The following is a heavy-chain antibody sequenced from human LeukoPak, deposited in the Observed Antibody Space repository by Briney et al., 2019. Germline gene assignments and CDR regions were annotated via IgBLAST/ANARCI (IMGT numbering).Heavy chain of an antibody. D-gene: IGHD5-12*01. J-gene: IGHJ3*02. CDR3: ARRGPTRAFDI. CDR1: GYSISSGYY. V-gene: IGHV4-38-2*02. CDR2: IYYSGST. Sequence: PSETLSLTCTVSGYSISSGYYWGWIRQPPGKGLEWIGSIYYSGSTYYNPSLKSRVTISVDTSKNQFSLKLSSVTAADTAVYYCARRGPTRAFDIWGQGTMVTVSS.